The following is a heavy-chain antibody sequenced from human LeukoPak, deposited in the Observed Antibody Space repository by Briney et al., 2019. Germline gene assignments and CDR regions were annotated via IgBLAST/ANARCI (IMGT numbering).Heavy chain of an antibody. J-gene: IGHJ6*03. D-gene: IGHD3-22*01. CDR3: ARGYDSSGYYHYYYYYMDV. CDR2: INPNSGGT. V-gene: IGHV1-2*02. CDR1: GYTFTGYY. Sequence: GASVKVSCKASGYTFTGYYMHWVRQAPGQGLEWMGWINPNSGGTNYAQKFQGRVTMTRDTSISTAYMELSRLRSDDTAVYYCARGYDSSGYYHYYYYYMDVWGKGTTVTVSS.